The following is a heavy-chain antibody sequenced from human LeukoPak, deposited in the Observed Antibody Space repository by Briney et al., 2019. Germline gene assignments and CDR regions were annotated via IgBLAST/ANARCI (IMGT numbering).Heavy chain of an antibody. D-gene: IGHD3-22*01. CDR2: IYYSGST. Sequence: SETLSLTCTVSGGSISSYYWSWIRQPPGKGLEWIGYIYYSGSTNYNPSLKSRVAISVDTSKNQFSLKLSSVTAAGTAVYYCAGASYDSSGVHWGQGTLVTVSS. J-gene: IGHJ4*02. CDR1: GGSISSYY. CDR3: AGASYDSSGVH. V-gene: IGHV4-59*01.